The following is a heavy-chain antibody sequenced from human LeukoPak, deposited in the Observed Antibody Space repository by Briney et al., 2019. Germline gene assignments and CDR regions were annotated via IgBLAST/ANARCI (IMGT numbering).Heavy chain of an antibody. CDR2: IYSGGST. V-gene: IGHV3-53*01. D-gene: IGHD4-17*01. J-gene: IGHJ5*02. Sequence: PGGSLRLSCAASGFTVSSNCMSWVRQAPGKGLEWVSVIYSGGSTYYADSVKGRFTISRDNSKNTLYLQMNSLRAEDTAVYYCAREGPYGDYAHNWFDPWGQGTLVTVSS. CDR1: GFTVSSNC. CDR3: AREGPYGDYAHNWFDP.